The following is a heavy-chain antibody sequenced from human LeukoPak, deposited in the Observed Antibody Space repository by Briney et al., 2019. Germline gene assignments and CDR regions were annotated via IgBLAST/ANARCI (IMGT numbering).Heavy chain of an antibody. V-gene: IGHV3-21*01. CDR3: ARGGYYSSRSDNAEYLQH. Sequence: GGSLRLSCAAPGFTFSSYSMNWVRQAPGKGLEWVSSISSSSSYIYYADSVKGRFTIARDNAKNSLYLQMNSLRAEDTAVYYCARGGYYSSRSDNAEYLQHWGQGTLVTVSS. CDR1: GFTFSSYS. CDR2: ISSSSSYI. J-gene: IGHJ1*01. D-gene: IGHD6-13*01.